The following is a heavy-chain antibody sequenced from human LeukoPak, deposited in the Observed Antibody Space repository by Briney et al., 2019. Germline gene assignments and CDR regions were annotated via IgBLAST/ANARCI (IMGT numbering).Heavy chain of an antibody. CDR1: GFTFSYYW. V-gene: IGHV3-7*05. D-gene: IGHD3-3*01. J-gene: IGHJ4*02. CDR2: INEEGSEK. CDR3: ASQVTIFGGGKYFDY. Sequence: GGSLRLSCAASGFTFSYYWMIWVRQAPGKGLEWVANINEEGSEKYYVDSVKGRFTISRDNAKNSLYLHMNSLRAEDTGVYYCASQVTIFGGGKYFDYWGQGTLVTVSS.